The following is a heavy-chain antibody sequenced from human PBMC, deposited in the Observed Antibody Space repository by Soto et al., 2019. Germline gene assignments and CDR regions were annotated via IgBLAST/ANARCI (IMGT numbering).Heavy chain of an antibody. CDR2: IRQDGGAQ. CDR3: VRGGHGSGSYLGSS. Sequence: PRGSLRLSCVASGFAFTTYWMRWVRPAPGKGLEWVANIRQDGGAQYYVDSVKGRFTISRDNAKNSVYLQMDSLRVEDTAVYYCVRGGHGSGSYLGSSWGQGILVTVSS. CDR1: GFAFTTYW. D-gene: IGHD3-10*01. V-gene: IGHV3-7*03. J-gene: IGHJ5*02.